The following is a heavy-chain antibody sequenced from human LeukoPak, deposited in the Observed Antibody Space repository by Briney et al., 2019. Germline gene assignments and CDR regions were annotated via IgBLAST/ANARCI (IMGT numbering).Heavy chain of an antibody. CDR1: GFTFSSYS. J-gene: IGHJ4*02. CDR3: ADPDSG. Sequence: GGSLRLSCEASGFTFSSYSMNWVRQAPGKGLEWVANVNQDGDNKRYVESVKGRFTISRDNAKNSLYLQMNNLRAEDTAVYYCADPDSGWGQGTLVTVSS. V-gene: IGHV3-7*01. D-gene: IGHD6-19*01. CDR2: VNQDGDNK.